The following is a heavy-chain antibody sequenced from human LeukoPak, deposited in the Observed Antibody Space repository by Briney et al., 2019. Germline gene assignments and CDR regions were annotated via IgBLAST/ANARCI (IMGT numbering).Heavy chain of an antibody. CDR1: GGSFSGYY. V-gene: IGHV4-34*01. J-gene: IGHJ5*02. Sequence: SETLSLTCAVYGGSFSGYYWSWIHQPPGKGLEWIGEINHSESTYYNPSLKSRVTISVDTSKNQFSLKLTSVTAADTAVYYCARHYGPWGQGTLVTVSS. D-gene: IGHD3-16*01. CDR3: ARHYGP. CDR2: INHSEST.